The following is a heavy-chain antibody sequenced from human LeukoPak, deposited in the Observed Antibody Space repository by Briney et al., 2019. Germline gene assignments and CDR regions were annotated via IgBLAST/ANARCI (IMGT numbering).Heavy chain of an antibody. CDR3: ARHGSWSFDY. CDR1: GFTFSSHA. CDR2: ITSGSGSNV. D-gene: IGHD6-13*01. J-gene: IGHJ4*02. V-gene: IGHV3-23*01. Sequence: GGSLRLSCAASGFTFSSHAMSWVRQAPGKGLEWVSAITSGSGSNVYYTDSLKGRFTISRDNSKNTLYLQMNSLRAEDTAVYFCARHGSWSFDYWGQGTLVTVSA.